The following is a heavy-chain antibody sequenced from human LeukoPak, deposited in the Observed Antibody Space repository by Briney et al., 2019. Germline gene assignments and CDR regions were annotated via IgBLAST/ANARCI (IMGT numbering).Heavy chain of an antibody. CDR3: ARDDYGVFDAFDV. CDR2: VSKSGST. Sequence: SETLSLTCTVSGGSITSHFWTWIRQAPGKGLEWVGYVSKSGSTNYNPSLQSRITISEDTSKNQFFLKLTSMTAADTAVYFCARDDYGVFDAFDVWGQGTVVTVSS. CDR1: GGSITSHF. J-gene: IGHJ3*01. D-gene: IGHD3-16*01. V-gene: IGHV4-4*08.